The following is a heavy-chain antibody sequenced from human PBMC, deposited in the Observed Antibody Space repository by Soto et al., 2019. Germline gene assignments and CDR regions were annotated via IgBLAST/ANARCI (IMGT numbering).Heavy chain of an antibody. J-gene: IGHJ4*02. CDR3: VKGTFSRSKVIFDY. Sequence: SLRLSCFASVFIFEDYDMHWFRQVPGKGLEWVSSITSNSDAIKYADSVKGRFTLSRDNAKNSMYLEMNSLRVEDTAFYFCVKGTFSRSKVIFDYWGQGTLVTVSS. CDR2: ITSNSDAI. CDR1: VFIFEDYD. D-gene: IGHD2-21*01. V-gene: IGHV3-9*01.